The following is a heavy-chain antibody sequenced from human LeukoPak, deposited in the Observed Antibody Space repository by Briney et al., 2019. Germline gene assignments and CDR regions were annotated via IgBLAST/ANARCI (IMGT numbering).Heavy chain of an antibody. Sequence: GGSLRLSCAASGFTFSSYAMHWVRQAPGKGLEYVSAISSNGGSTYYANSVKGRFTISRDSSKNTLYLQMNSLRAEDTAVYYCARVGTPADYYYYMDVWGKGTTVTVSS. D-gene: IGHD1-1*01. V-gene: IGHV3-64*01. CDR3: ARVGTPADYYYYMDV. CDR2: ISSNGGST. J-gene: IGHJ6*03. CDR1: GFTFSSYA.